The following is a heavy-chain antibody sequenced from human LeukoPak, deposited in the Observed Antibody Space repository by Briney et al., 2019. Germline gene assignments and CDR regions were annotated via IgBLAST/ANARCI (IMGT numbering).Heavy chain of an antibody. CDR2: ISGGAGTT. J-gene: IGHJ6*04. CDR3: AKRPPASGWSAMDV. V-gene: IGHV3-23*01. D-gene: IGHD6-19*01. CDR1: GFTFSGCA. Sequence: GGSLRLSCTASGFTFSGCAMNWVRQAPGKGLEWDSTISGGAGTTYYADSVKGRFTISRDNSENTLHLQMNNLRAEDSALYYCAKRPPASGWSAMDVWGKGTTVTVSS.